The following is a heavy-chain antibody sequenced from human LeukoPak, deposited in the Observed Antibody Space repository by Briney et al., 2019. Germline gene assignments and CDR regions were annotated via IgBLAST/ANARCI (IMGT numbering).Heavy chain of an antibody. Sequence: NPSETLSLTCSVSVGPIRPYFGSWSRQPTGKALEWIGRSYTSGSDKYNPCLKSRITMSVATSKNQVSLKLTSVTAADPAVYYCARDYDFLTGLNIPFDIWGQGTRVTVSS. CDR1: VGPIRPYF. V-gene: IGHV4-4*07. CDR3: ARDYDFLTGLNIPFDI. J-gene: IGHJ3*02. CDR2: SYTSGSD. D-gene: IGHD3-9*01.